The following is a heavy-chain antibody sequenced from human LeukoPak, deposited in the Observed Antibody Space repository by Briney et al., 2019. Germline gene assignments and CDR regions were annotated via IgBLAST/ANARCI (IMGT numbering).Heavy chain of an antibody. V-gene: IGHV3-23*01. Sequence: PGGSLRLSCVASGFTFSSHAMSWVRQAPGKGLEWVSSISIAGGSTYYADSVKGRFTFSRDNFKNMLYLQMNNLRAEDTAVYYCAKGVKVFDYWGQGTLVTVSS. CDR3: AKGVKVFDY. CDR2: ISIAGGST. J-gene: IGHJ4*02. CDR1: GFTFSSHA. D-gene: IGHD3-10*01.